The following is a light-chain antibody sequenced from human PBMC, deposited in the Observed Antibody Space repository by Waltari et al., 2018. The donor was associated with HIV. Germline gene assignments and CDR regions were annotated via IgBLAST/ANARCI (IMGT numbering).Light chain of an antibody. CDR2: EVS. CDR1: TSDIGNYNY. CDR3: SSYSSSTSPYV. V-gene: IGLV2-14*01. J-gene: IGLJ1*01. Sequence: QSALTQPASVSGSPGQSITISCTGTTSDIGNYNYVSWYQHHPGRAPKLIIYEVSNRPSGVSNRFSGSKSGNTAFLTVSGLHAEDEGDYYCSSYSSSTSPYVFGTGTKVTVV.